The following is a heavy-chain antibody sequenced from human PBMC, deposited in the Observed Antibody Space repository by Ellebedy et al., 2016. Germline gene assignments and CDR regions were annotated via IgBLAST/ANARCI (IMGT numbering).Heavy chain of an antibody. CDR2: IYYSGST. V-gene: IGHV4-59*12. D-gene: IGHD1-26*01. CDR3: AREAVYSGSYYDWFDP. CDR1: GGSISSYY. Sequence: SETLSLXCTVSGGSISSYYWSWIRQPPGKGLEWIGYIYYSGSTNYNPSLKSRVTISVDTSKNQFSLKLSSVTAADTAVYYCAREAVYSGSYYDWFDPWGQGTLVTVSS. J-gene: IGHJ5*02.